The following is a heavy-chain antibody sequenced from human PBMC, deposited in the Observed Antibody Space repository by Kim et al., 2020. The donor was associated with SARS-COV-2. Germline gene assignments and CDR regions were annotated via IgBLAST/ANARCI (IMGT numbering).Heavy chain of an antibody. CDR2: INQDVSEN. V-gene: IGHV3-7*01. D-gene: IGHD3-10*01. Sequence: GGSLRLSCAASGFTFRSYWMSWVRQAPGKGLEWVADINQDVSENYYVDSLKGRFTISRDNAKNSLYLQMSSLRAEDTAVYYCASGSVRGVFDYWGQGTLVTVSS. CDR1: GFTFRSYW. J-gene: IGHJ4*02. CDR3: ASGSVRGVFDY.